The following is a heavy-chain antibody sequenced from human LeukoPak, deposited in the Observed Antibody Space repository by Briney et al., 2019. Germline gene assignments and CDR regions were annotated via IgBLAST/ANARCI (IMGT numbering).Heavy chain of an antibody. CDR2: IYPGDSES. J-gene: IGHJ4*02. V-gene: IGHV5-51*03. Sequence: GEALKISCKGSGYSFTSYWIAWVRQMPGKGLEWMGIIYPGDSESRYSPSFQGQVTISADKSISTAYLQWSSLKASDTAMYYCARSAMVRGVIGEDDYWGQGTLVTVSS. CDR1: GYSFTSYW. CDR3: ARSAMVRGVIGEDDY. D-gene: IGHD3-10*01.